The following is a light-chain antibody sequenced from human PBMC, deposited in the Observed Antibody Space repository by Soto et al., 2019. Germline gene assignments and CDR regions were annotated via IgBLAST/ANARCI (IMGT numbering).Light chain of an antibody. CDR1: QSISSY. Sequence: EIVLTQSPATLSLSPGERATLSCRASQSISSYLAWYQQKPGHTPRLLIYDASNRATGIPARFSGSGSGTDFTLTISSREPEDFAVYYCQQRTNWPVTFGPGTTVDVK. J-gene: IGKJ3*01. CDR2: DAS. CDR3: QQRTNWPVT. V-gene: IGKV3-11*01.